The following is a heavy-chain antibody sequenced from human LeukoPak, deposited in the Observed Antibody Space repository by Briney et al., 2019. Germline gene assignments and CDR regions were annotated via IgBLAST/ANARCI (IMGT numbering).Heavy chain of an antibody. D-gene: IGHD6-13*01. Sequence: GGSLRLSCAASGFTFSSYSMNWVRQAPGKGLEWVSYISSSSSTIYYADSVKGRFTISRDNAKNSLYLQMNSLRAEDTAVYYCARASSWRYYYGMDVWGQGTTVTVSS. CDR2: ISSSSSTI. J-gene: IGHJ6*02. CDR3: ARASSWRYYYGMDV. CDR1: GFTFSSYS. V-gene: IGHV3-48*01.